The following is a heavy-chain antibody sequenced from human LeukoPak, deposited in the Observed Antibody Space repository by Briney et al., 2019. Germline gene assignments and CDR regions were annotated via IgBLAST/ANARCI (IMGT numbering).Heavy chain of an antibody. J-gene: IGHJ4*02. D-gene: IGHD5-18*01. CDR3: AQNRDTGMAFYDY. V-gene: IGHV3-23*01. CDR2: ISAGGGHI. Sequence: GGSLRLSCAASGFTFSTYAMTWVRRAPGKGLEWVSAISAGGGHIYYADSVKGRFTSSRDNSKSTMFLQMNNLRAEDTAIYYCAQNRDTGMAFYDYWGQGTQVTVSS. CDR1: GFTFSTYA.